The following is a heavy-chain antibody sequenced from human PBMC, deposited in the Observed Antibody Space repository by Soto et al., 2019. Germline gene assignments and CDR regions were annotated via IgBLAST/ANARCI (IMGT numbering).Heavy chain of an antibody. CDR1: GVSVTSGSYF. J-gene: IGHJ4*02. V-gene: IGHV4-39*01. D-gene: IGHD2-15*01. Sequence: QLLLHESGPGLVKPSETLSLTCTVSGVSVTSGSYFWGWIRQSPGQGLEWLGSIFYEVTSYYNPSHKSRLTISEDAYKSQFSLKLTSVTAADTAIYYAFSVPRKGGMSYAHDSWGQGNLVTVSA. CDR2: IFYEVTS. CDR3: FSVPRKGGMSYAHDS.